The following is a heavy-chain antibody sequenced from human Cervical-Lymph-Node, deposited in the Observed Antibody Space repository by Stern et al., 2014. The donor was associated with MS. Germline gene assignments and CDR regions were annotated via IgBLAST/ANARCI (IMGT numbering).Heavy chain of an antibody. CDR1: GFTFSSYG. CDR3: ARGDSSSPLEF. D-gene: IGHD6-6*01. CDR2: IWYDGSNK. V-gene: IGHV3-33*01. Sequence: DQLVESGGGVVQPGGSLRLSCAASGFTFSSYGMHWVRQTPGKGLEWVAVIWYDGSNKYYADSVKGRFTISRDNSENTLYLQMNSLRAEDTAVYYCARGDSSSPLEFWGQGTLVTVSS. J-gene: IGHJ4*02.